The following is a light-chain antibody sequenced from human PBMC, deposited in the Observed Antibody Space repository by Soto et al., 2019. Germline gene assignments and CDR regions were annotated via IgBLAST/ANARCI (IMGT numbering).Light chain of an antibody. CDR3: QQYNIWRSIT. CDR1: QSARNK. CDR2: DTS. V-gene: IGKV3-15*01. J-gene: IGKJ5*01. Sequence: IVVPQSPATLSVSPGERATHSCRVSQSARNKLAWYQHKPGQTPRVIIYDTSTRAAGITARFSGSGYGTYFTLTISSLQSEDFAIYYCQQYNIWRSITSGQGARLEIK.